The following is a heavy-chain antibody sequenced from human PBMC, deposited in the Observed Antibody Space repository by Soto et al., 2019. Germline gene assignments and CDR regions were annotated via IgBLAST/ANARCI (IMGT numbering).Heavy chain of an antibody. J-gene: IGHJ4*02. V-gene: IGHV5-10-1*01. Sequence: GESLKISCKGSGYSFTSYWTSWVRQMPGKGLEWMGRIDPSDSYTNYSPSFQGHVTISADKSISTAYLQWSSLKASDTAMYYCASIDGYNNFDCWGQGTLVTVSS. CDR3: ASIDGYNNFDC. CDR2: IDPSDSYT. CDR1: GYSFTSYW. D-gene: IGHD5-12*01.